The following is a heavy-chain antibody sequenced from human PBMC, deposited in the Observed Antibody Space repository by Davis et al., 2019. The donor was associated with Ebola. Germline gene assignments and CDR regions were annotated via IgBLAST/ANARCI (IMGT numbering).Heavy chain of an antibody. CDR1: AFTFGTYG. CDR3: ARDNYWKLDY. J-gene: IGHJ4*02. CDR2: MSYHGSHT. D-gene: IGHD4-11*01. V-gene: IGHV3-30*03. Sequence: GESLKISCVASAFTFGTYGMHWVRQAPGKGLEWVASMSYHGSHTSYIDSVKGRFTISRDNARNSFYLQMNSLRVEDTAVYYCARDNYWKLDYWGQGILVTVSS.